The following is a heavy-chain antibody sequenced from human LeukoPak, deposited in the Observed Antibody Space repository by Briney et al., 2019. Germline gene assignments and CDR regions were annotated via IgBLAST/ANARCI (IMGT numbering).Heavy chain of an antibody. CDR1: GFSFSTYA. V-gene: IGHV3-30-3*01. D-gene: IGHD3-10*01. J-gene: IGHJ4*02. Sequence: GGSLRLSCAASGFSFSTYALHWVRQTPGKGLEWVAVISYDGSDKYYADSVKGRFTISRDNSKNTLYVQMNSLRAEDTAVYYCARGQNVLLWFGELFDYWGQGTLVTVSS. CDR3: ARGQNVLLWFGELFDY. CDR2: ISYDGSDK.